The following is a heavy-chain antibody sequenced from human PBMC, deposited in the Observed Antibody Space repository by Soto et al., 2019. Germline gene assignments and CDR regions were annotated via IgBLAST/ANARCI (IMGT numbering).Heavy chain of an antibody. V-gene: IGHV3-23*01. J-gene: IGHJ6*02. Sequence: GGSLRLSCAASGISFTTYAMTWVRQAPGKGLEWVSTVAGNVSNRHYADFVRGRFTISRDNSKNTLSLQMNSLRAEDTAVYYCAGDYLRLNSLNGNYYSYGMDVWGQGTAVTVSS. CDR3: AGDYLRLNSLNGNYYSYGMDV. CDR1: GISFTTYA. CDR2: VAGNVSNR. D-gene: IGHD4-17*01.